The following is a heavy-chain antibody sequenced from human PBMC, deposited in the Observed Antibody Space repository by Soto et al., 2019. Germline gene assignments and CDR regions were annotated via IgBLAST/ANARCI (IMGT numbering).Heavy chain of an antibody. CDR3: ARGRYFDSSGHVAAPDI. D-gene: IGHD3-22*01. Sequence: VQLVESGGGLVQPGRSLRLSCAGAVFNFDNYAMQWVRQAPGKGLEWVSGISWDSANMGYADSVKGRFTISRDNAKKSLYLQMNSLRVEDTALYYCARGRYFDSSGHVAAPDIWGQGTMVTVSS. J-gene: IGHJ3*02. CDR2: ISWDSANM. CDR1: VFNFDNYA. V-gene: IGHV3-9*01.